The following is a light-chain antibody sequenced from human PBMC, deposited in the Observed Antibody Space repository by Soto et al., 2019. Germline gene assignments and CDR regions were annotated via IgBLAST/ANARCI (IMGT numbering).Light chain of an antibody. Sequence: QSVLTQPRSVSGSPGQSVTLSCTGTSSDVGGYNYVSWYQQQPGKAPKVMIYDVSERPSGVPDRFSGSKSGNTASLTIAGLQAEDEADYYCCSYAGSPRYVLGTGTKLTVL. CDR2: DVS. CDR3: CSYAGSPRYV. V-gene: IGLV2-11*01. J-gene: IGLJ1*01. CDR1: SSDVGGYNY.